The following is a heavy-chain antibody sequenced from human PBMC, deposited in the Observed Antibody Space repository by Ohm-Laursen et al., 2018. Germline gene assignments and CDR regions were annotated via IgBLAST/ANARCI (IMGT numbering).Heavy chain of an antibody. J-gene: IGHJ3*01. V-gene: IGHV3-48*01. Sequence: GSLRLSCAASGFTFSSYSMNWVRQAPGKGLEWVSYISSSSSTIYYADSVKGRFTISRDNAKNSLYLQMNSVRVEDTAVYYCLSGSGYSYTWGQGTMVTVSS. CDR1: GFTFSSYS. CDR2: ISSSSSTI. CDR3: LSGSGYSYT. D-gene: IGHD3-22*01.